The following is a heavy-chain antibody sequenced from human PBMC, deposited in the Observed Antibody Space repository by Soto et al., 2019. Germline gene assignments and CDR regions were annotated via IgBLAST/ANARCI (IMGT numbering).Heavy chain of an antibody. CDR1: GGSISSGGYY. CDR2: IYYSGST. J-gene: IGHJ4*02. D-gene: IGHD2-21*02. Sequence: PSETLSLTCTVSGGSISSGGYYWSWIRQHPGKGLEWIGYIYYSGSTYYNPSLKSRVTISVDTSKNQFSLKLSSVTAADTAVYYCARGLGCGGDCYSPSFDYWGQGTLVTVSS. V-gene: IGHV4-31*03. CDR3: ARGLGCGGDCYSPSFDY.